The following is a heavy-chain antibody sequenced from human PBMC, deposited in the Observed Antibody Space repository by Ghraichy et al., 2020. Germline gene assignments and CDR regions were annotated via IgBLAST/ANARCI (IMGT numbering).Heavy chain of an antibody. Sequence: SQTLSLTCAVYGGSFSGYYWNWIRQPPGKGLGWIGEINRGGSTNYDPSLKSRVTVSVDTSKNQFSLVLNSVTAADTAVYYCARGRGIRRSHYFDSWGHGTLVTGSS. V-gene: IGHV4-34*01. J-gene: IGHJ4*01. D-gene: IGHD3-10*01. CDR1: GGSFSGYY. CDR2: INRGGST. CDR3: ARGRGIRRSHYFDS.